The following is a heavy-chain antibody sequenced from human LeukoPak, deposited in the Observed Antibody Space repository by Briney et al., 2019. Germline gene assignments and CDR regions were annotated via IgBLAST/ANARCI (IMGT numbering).Heavy chain of an antibody. V-gene: IGHV3-30*04. CDR1: GLTFSSYG. CDR2: ISYDRSKE. CDR3: AIHSGYDSGSGYYFDY. D-gene: IGHD3-22*01. J-gene: IGHJ4*02. Sequence: GGALRYSVAATGLTFSSYGMDWVGQAPGKGLDWVGAISYDRSKEYYADSVNGRFTNSRDNSKNTLYLQMNRLRDEHTAVYDCAIHSGYDSGSGYYFDYGGQGTLVTVSS.